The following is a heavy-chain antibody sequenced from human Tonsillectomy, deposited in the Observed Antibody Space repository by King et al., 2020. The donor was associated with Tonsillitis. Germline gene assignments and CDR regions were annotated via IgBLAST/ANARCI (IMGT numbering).Heavy chain of an antibody. V-gene: IGHV1-8*01. CDR1: GYTFTSYD. Sequence: QLVQSGAEVKKPGASVTVSCKTSGYTFTSYDINWVRQATGQELAWIGWMNPSSANTGHAQEFQGRVPMTRDTSISTAYMELTSLTSEATAVYYCARGSYYDSTGYHVWFDPWGQGTLVTVSS. D-gene: IGHD3-22*01. CDR2: MNPSSANT. CDR3: ARGSYYDSTGYHVWFDP. J-gene: IGHJ5*02.